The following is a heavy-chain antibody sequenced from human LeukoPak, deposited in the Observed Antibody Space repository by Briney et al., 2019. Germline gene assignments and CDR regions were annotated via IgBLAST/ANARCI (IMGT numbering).Heavy chain of an antibody. V-gene: IGHV3-23*01. J-gene: IGHJ4*02. CDR2: ISGSGGST. CDR3: AKDRAPYYDSSGYGY. Sequence: PGGSLRLSCAASGFTFSSYAMSWVRQAPGKGLEWVSAISGSGGSTYYADSVKGRFTISRDNSKNTLYLQMNSLRAEDTAVYYCAKDRAPYYDSSGYGYWGQGTLVTVSS. CDR1: GFTFSSYA. D-gene: IGHD3-22*01.